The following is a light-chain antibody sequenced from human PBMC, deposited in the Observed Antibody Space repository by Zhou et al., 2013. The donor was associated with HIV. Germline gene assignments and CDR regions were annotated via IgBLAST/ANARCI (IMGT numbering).Light chain of an antibody. CDR1: QGISSY. CDR3: LQDNQYPLT. Sequence: AIRMTQSPSSLSASTGDRVTITCRASQGISSYLAWYQQKPGKAPKLLIYAASTLQSGVPSRFSGSGSGTDFTLTISSLQPEDFATYYCLQDNQYPLTFGGGTKVEIK. CDR2: AAS. J-gene: IGKJ4*01. V-gene: IGKV1-8*01.